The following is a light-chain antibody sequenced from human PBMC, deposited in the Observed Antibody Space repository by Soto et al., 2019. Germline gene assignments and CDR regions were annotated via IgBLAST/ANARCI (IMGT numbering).Light chain of an antibody. Sequence: DILMTQSPSTLSASVGDRFSITCRSSQSISSWLAWYQQKPGKAPKLLIYDVSSLESGVPSRFSGSGSGTEFTLTIISLQPDDFATYYCQQYNRYYTFGQGTKVDIK. CDR2: DVS. V-gene: IGKV1-5*01. CDR3: QQYNRYYT. CDR1: QSISSW. J-gene: IGKJ1*01.